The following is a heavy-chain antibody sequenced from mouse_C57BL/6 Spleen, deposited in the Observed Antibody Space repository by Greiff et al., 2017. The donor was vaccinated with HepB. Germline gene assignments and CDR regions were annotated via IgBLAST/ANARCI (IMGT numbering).Heavy chain of an antibody. J-gene: IGHJ4*01. V-gene: IGHV5-17*01. D-gene: IGHD1-1*01. CDR1: GFTFSDYG. CDR3: ARRSYYGSSYAMDY. CDR2: ISSGSSTI. Sequence: EVKLVGSGGGLVKPGGSLKLSCAASGFTFSDYGMHWVRQAPEKGLEWVAYISSGSSTIYYADTVKGRFTISRDNAKNTLFLQMTSLRSEDTAMYYCARRSYYGSSYAMDYWGQGTSVTVSS.